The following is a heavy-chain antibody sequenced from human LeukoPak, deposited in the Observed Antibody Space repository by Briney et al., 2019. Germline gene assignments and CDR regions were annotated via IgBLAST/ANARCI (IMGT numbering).Heavy chain of an antibody. CDR3: ARGGSGNWNAPFDY. D-gene: IGHD1-1*01. CDR2: ISSSTSSI. Sequence: PGGSLRLSCAASAFSVSSNYMSWVRQAPGKGLEWVSSISSSTSSIYYADSVKGRFTISRDNAKNSLYLQMNSLRTEDTAVYYCARGGSGNWNAPFDYWGQGTLVTVSS. V-gene: IGHV3-21*01. CDR1: AFSVSSNY. J-gene: IGHJ4*02.